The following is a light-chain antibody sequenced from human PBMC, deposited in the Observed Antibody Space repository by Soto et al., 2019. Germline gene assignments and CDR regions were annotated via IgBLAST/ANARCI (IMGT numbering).Light chain of an antibody. Sequence: QSALTQPPSASGSPGQSVTISCTGTSSDVGGYNYVSWYQQHPGKAPKLMIYEVSKRPSGVPDRFSGSKSGNTASLTVSGLQAEDEADYYCSSYAGSNFVVFGGGTKLNVL. J-gene: IGLJ2*01. CDR2: EVS. CDR3: SSYAGSNFVV. CDR1: SSDVGGYNY. V-gene: IGLV2-8*01.